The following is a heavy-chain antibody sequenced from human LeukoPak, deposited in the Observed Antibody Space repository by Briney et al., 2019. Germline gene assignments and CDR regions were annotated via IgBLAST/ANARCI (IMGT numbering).Heavy chain of an antibody. CDR2: IISGSSTI. Sequence: GGSLSLFCAASVFRFRRYTMHWVPRAPGKGLEGPSYIISGSSTIYYGDSVKGRFTISRDNAKNSLYLQMNSLRAEDTAVYYCARGCCSGGSCYNLDYWGQGTLVTVSS. J-gene: IGHJ4*02. CDR1: VFRFRRYT. V-gene: IGHV3-48*01. CDR3: ARGCCSGGSCYNLDY. D-gene: IGHD2-15*01.